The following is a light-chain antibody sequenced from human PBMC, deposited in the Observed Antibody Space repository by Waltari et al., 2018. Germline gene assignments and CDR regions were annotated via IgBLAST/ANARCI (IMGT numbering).Light chain of an antibody. V-gene: IGKV1-5*03. CDR3: QQYQKSPWT. CDR2: QAS. Sequence: DIQMTQSPSTLSASVGDRVTITCRASQSLNNWLAWFQQKPGKAPKVLIYQASILESGVPSRFSGSVSGTEFTLTISSLQPDDFGSYYCQQYQKSPWTFGQGTKVEIK. CDR1: QSLNNW. J-gene: IGKJ1*01.